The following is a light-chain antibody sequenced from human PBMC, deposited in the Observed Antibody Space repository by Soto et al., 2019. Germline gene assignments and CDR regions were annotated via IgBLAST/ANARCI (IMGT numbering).Light chain of an antibody. CDR3: CSLAGGNIFRV. CDR1: SSDVGTYNL. Sequence: QSALTQPASVSGSPGQSITISCTGTSSDVGTYNLVSWYQHHPGKAPKLMIYEDTKRPSGVSNRFSGSKSGNTASLTVSGLQAEDEADYYCCSLAGGNIFRVFGGGTKLTVL. CDR2: EDT. J-gene: IGLJ2*01. V-gene: IGLV2-23*02.